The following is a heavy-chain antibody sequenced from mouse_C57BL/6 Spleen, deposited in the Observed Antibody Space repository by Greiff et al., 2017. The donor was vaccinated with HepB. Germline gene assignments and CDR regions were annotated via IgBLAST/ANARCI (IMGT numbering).Heavy chain of an antibody. J-gene: IGHJ2*01. CDR1: GYTFTDYE. V-gene: IGHV1-15*01. D-gene: IGHD2-5*01. CDR3: TDSNYVDY. Sequence: VKLQESGAELVRPGASVTLSCKASGYTFTDYEMHWVKQTPVHGLEWIGAIDPETGGTAYNQKFKGKAILTADKSSSTAYMELRSLTSEDSAVYYCTDSNYVDYWGQGTTLTVSS. CDR2: IDPETGGT.